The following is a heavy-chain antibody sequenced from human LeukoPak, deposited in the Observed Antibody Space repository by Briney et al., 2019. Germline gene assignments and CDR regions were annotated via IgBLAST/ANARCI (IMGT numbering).Heavy chain of an antibody. Sequence: GASVNVSCKASGGTFSSYAIIWVRQAPGQGLEWMGWINANIGGTNYAQKFQGRVTMTRDTSISTAYMELSRLRYDDTAVYYCARGVGSWYGPSYAFDIWGKGTMVTVSS. V-gene: IGHV1-2*02. J-gene: IGHJ3*02. CDR1: GGTFSSYA. CDR3: ARGVGSWYGPSYAFDI. D-gene: IGHD6-13*01. CDR2: INANIGGT.